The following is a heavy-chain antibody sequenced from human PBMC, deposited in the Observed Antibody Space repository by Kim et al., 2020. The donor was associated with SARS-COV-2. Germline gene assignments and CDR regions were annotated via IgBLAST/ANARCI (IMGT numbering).Heavy chain of an antibody. J-gene: IGHJ4*02. CDR1: GFNFGDYV. D-gene: IGHD6-13*01. CDR2: ISWNSDSI. CDR3: AKGWRGAAWTQLDY. Sequence: GGSLRLSCAASGFNFGDYVMHWVRQAPGKGLEWVSGISWNSDSICYGDSVKGRFTISRDSAGNSLYLQMNSLRPEDTALYYCAKGWRGAAWTQLDYWGQGTLVTVSS. V-gene: IGHV3-9*01.